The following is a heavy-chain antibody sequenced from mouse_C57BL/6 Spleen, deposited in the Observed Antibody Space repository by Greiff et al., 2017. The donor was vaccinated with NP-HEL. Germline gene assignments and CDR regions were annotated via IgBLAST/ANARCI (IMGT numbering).Heavy chain of an antibody. Sequence: QVQLQQPGAELVMPGASVKLSCKASGYTFTSYWMHWVKQRPGQGLEWIGEIDPSDSYTNYNQKFKGKSTLTVDKSSSTAYMQLSSLTSEDSAVYYCARGGSSPYDYAMDYWGQGTSVTVSS. J-gene: IGHJ4*01. CDR1: GYTFTSYW. CDR2: IDPSDSYT. V-gene: IGHV1-69*01. CDR3: ARGGSSPYDYAMDY. D-gene: IGHD1-1*01.